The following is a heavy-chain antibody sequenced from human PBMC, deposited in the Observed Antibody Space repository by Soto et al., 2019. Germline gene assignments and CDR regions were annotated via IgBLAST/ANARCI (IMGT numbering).Heavy chain of an antibody. V-gene: IGHV1-69*13. CDR3: ARLTMVRGVPNLFDP. J-gene: IGHJ5*02. CDR1: GGTFSSYA. CDR2: IIPIFGTA. Sequence: SVKVSCKTSGGTFSSYAISWVRQAPGQGLEWMGGIIPIFGTANYAQKFQGRVTITADESTSTAYMELSSLRSEDTAVYYCARLTMVRGVPNLFDPWGQGTLVTVSS. D-gene: IGHD3-10*01.